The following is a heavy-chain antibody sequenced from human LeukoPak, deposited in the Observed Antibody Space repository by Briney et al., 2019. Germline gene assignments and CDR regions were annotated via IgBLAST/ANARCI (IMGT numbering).Heavy chain of an antibody. CDR2: IKQDGSEK. J-gene: IGHJ4*02. Sequence: GGSLRLSCAASGFTFSSYWMNWVRQAPGKGLEWVANIKQDGSEKYYVDSVKGRFTISRDNAKNSLYLQMNSLRAEDTAVYYCARDRGYSSSEYYFDYWGQGTLVTVSS. CDR3: ARDRGYSSSEYYFDY. D-gene: IGHD6-13*01. V-gene: IGHV3-7*01. CDR1: GFTFSSYW.